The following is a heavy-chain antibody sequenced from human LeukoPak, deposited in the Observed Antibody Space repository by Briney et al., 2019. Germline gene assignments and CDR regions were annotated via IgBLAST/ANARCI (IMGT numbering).Heavy chain of an antibody. CDR3: ARDKQPYRSNFWYFDL. CDR2: ISGSGDST. Sequence: GGSLRLSCAASGFTFSSYAMRWGRQAPGKGLEWVSSISGSGDSTYYADSVKGRFTISRDNSKNTLYLQMNSLGDEDTAVYFCARDKQPYRSNFWYFDLWGRGTLVTVSS. V-gene: IGHV3-23*01. D-gene: IGHD6-13*01. CDR1: GFTFSSYA. J-gene: IGHJ2*01.